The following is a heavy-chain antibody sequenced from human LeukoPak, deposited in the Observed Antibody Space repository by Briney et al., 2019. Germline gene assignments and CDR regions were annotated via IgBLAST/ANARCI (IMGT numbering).Heavy chain of an antibody. D-gene: IGHD5-18*01. Sequence: PGGSLRLSCAASGFTFSSYAMHWVRQAPGKGLEYVSAISSNGGSTYYANSVKGRFTISRDNSKNTLYLQMGSLRAEDMAVYYCAKDGLDSYGPRRPYGDPVPEPYGMDVWGQGTTVTVSS. J-gene: IGHJ6*02. CDR1: GFTFSSYA. CDR2: ISSNGGST. V-gene: IGHV3-64*01. CDR3: AKDGLDSYGPRRPYGDPVPEPYGMDV.